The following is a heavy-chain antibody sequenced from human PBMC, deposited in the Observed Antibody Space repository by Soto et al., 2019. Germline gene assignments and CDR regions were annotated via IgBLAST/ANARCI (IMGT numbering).Heavy chain of an antibody. V-gene: IGHV3-33*01. CDR3: ARAAKKPGIAVAGNFDF. Sequence: GGSLRLSCAASGFTFSTYALHWVRQAPGKGLEWVAVKWSDGSQEFYGESLKGRFTISRDNSANTLYLQMNSLRVEDTAMYYCARAAKKPGIAVAGNFDFWGQGALVTVSS. D-gene: IGHD6-19*01. CDR2: KWSDGSQE. CDR1: GFTFSTYA. J-gene: IGHJ4*02.